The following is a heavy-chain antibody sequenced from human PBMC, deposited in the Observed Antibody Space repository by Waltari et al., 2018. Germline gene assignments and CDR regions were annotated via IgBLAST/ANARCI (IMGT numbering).Heavy chain of an antibody. CDR3: ARDKMLLRTMDV. CDR2: IYSSGNT. CDR1: GASVSSDY. D-gene: IGHD2-8*01. Sequence: QVRLQESGPGLVKPSETLSLICTVSGASVSSDYWSWIRQPAGKGLEWIGRIYSSGNTNYSPSLRGRLTISVDTSKNQVSLWLTSVTAADSAVYYCARDKMLLRTMDVWGQGTTVVVSS. V-gene: IGHV4-4*07. J-gene: IGHJ6*02.